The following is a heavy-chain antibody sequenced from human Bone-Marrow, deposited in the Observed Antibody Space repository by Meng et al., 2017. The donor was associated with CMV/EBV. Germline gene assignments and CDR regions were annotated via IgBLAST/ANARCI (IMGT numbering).Heavy chain of an antibody. CDR1: GRTFSGYY. CDR3: ARGRTRYYYDSSGYYYRPYFDY. J-gene: IGHJ4*02. V-gene: IGHV4-34*01. CDR2: IKHSGST. D-gene: IGHD3-22*01. Sequence: RPWAEGFLYPSWILSPPCSVHGRTFSGYYLSWIRQPPGKGLEWIGEIKHSGSTNYNPSLKSRVTISVDTSKNQFSRKLSSVTAADTAVYYCARGRTRYYYDSSGYYYRPYFDYWGQGTLVTVSS.